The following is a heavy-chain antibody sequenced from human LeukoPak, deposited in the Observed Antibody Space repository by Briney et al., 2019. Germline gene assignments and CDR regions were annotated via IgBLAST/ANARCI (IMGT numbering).Heavy chain of an antibody. D-gene: IGHD3-22*01. V-gene: IGHV4-39*07. CDR2: IYYTGNT. Sequence: PSETLSLTCTVSGGSIRSSTYHWGWIRQPPGKGLEWIGSIYYTGNTFYNPSLKSRVTISVDTSKNQFSLKLSSVTAADTAVYYCASYYDSKGRYFDYWGQGTLVTVSS. CDR1: GGSIRSSTYH. J-gene: IGHJ4*02. CDR3: ASYYDSKGRYFDY.